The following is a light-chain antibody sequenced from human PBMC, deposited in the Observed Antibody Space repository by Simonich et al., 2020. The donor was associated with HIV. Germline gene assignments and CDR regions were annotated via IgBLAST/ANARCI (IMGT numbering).Light chain of an antibody. CDR3: QQYNNWPRT. CDR1: QSVLYSSNNKNY. J-gene: IGKJ1*01. CDR2: WAS. V-gene: IGKV4-1*01. Sequence: DIVMTQSPDSLAVSLGERATINCKSSQSVLYSSNNKNYLAWYQPKPGQPPKLLIYWASTRESGVPDRFSGSGSGTDFTLTISSLQAEDVAVYYCQQYNNWPRTFGQGTKVEIK.